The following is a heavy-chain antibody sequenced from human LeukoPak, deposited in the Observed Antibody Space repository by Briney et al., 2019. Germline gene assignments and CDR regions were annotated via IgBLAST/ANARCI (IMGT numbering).Heavy chain of an antibody. D-gene: IGHD3-22*01. J-gene: IGHJ4*02. CDR2: ISDYNGNT. Sequence: WASVKVPCKASGYTFTNYGISWVRQAPGQGLEWMGWISDYNGNTNYAQKLQGRVTMTTDTSTSTAYMELRSLRSDDTAVYYCARDRAYDSPSGGYWGQGTLVTVSS. CDR3: ARDRAYDSPSGGY. V-gene: IGHV1-18*01. CDR1: GYTFTNYG.